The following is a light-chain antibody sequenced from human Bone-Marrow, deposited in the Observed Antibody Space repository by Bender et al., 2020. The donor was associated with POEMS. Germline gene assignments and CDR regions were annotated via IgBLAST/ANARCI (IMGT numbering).Light chain of an antibody. CDR2: YDD. CDR3: SAWDASLNGWV. Sequence: QSVLTQPPSVSETPGQRVTISCSGSSSNIGKHGVNWYQKLPGKAPKLLIYYDDLVESAVSARWSGSKAGTYASLAISGLQSEDEADYYCSAWDASLNGWVFGAGTKLTVL. J-gene: IGLJ3*02. CDR1: SSNIGKHG. V-gene: IGLV1-36*01.